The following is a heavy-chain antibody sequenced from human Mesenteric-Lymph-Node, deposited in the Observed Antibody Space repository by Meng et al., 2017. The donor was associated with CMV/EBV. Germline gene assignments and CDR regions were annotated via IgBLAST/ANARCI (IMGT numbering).Heavy chain of an antibody. J-gene: IGHJ5*02. CDR2: IYHSGST. V-gene: IGHV4-4*02. CDR3: ARDKIGVAMGFDP. Sequence: AVSGGSISSRNWWSWVRQPPGKGLEWIGEIYHSGSTNYNPSLKSRVTISVDKSKNQFSLKLSSVTAADTAVYYCARDKIGVAMGFDPWGQGTLVTVSS. CDR1: GGSISSRNW. D-gene: IGHD6-19*01.